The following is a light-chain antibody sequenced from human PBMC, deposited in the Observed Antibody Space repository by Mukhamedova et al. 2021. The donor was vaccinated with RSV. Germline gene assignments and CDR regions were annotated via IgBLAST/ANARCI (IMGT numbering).Light chain of an antibody. Sequence: GGHNIGSKSVHWYQQKPGQAPVLLVYDDKDRPSGIPERFSGSNSGNTATLTISRVEAGDEADYYCQVWDSDSDHQVFGGGTQLTVL. V-gene: IGLV3-21*02. CDR2: DDK. J-gene: IGLJ3*02. CDR1: NIGSKS. CDR3: QVWDSDSDHQV.